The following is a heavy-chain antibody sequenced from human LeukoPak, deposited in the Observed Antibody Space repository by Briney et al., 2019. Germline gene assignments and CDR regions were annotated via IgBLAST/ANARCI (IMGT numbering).Heavy chain of an antibody. D-gene: IGHD1-1*01. CDR3: ARLFGTTGDGGWFDP. V-gene: IGHV4-59*08. CDR2: VFYNGST. J-gene: IGHJ5*02. Sequence: SETLSLTCTVAGGSISNYFWSWIRQPPGKGLEWVGHVFYNGSTNYNPSLKSRVTISVDTSKNQFSLKLSSVTAAGTAVYYCARLFGTTGDGGWFDPWGQGTLVTVSS. CDR1: GGSISNYF.